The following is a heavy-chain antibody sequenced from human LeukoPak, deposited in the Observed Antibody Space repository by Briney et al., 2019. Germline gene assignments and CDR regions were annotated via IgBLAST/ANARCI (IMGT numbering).Heavy chain of an antibody. J-gene: IGHJ4*02. CDR3: ARGSYYFPSGSFDY. D-gene: IGHD3-10*01. CDR1: GGSISSYY. CDR2: IYYSGST. Sequence: PSETLSLTCTVSGGSISSYYWSWIRQPPGKGLEWIGYIYYSGSTNYNPSLKSRVTISVDTSKNQFSLRLSSVTAADTAVYYCARGSYYFPSGSFDYWGQGTLVTVSS. V-gene: IGHV4-59*12.